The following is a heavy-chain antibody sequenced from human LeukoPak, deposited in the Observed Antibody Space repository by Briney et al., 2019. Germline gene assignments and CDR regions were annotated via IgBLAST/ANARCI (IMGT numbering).Heavy chain of an antibody. J-gene: IGHJ5*02. CDR2: IYYTGNT. V-gene: IGHV4-39*02. Sequence: SETLSLTCTVSGVSISSSYSYWGWIRQPPGMGLEWIGSIYYTGNTYYNASLKSQVSISIDTSKNQFSLKLTSVTAADTAVYYCARDQSSVAGTTYNWFDPWGQGTLVTVSS. CDR3: ARDQSSVAGTTYNWFDP. CDR1: GVSISSSYSY. D-gene: IGHD6-19*01.